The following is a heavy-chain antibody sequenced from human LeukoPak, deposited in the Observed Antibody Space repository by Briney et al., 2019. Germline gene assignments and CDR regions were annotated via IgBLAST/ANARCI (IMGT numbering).Heavy chain of an antibody. D-gene: IGHD6-13*01. J-gene: IGHJ4*02. V-gene: IGHV4-34*01. Sequence: PSETPSLTCAVYGGSFSGYYWSWIRQPPGKGLEWIGEINHSGSTNYNPSLKSRVTISVDTSKNQFSLKLSSVTAADTAVYYCARHGSIATGAFTHWGQGTLVTVSS. CDR3: ARHGSIATGAFTH. CDR1: GGSFSGYY. CDR2: INHSGST.